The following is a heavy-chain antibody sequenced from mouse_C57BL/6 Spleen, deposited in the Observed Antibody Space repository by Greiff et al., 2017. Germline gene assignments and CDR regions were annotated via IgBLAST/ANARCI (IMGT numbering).Heavy chain of an antibody. D-gene: IGHD2-3*01. CDR1: GYTFTSYG. CDR3: ARSKDGYLYFGY. Sequence: QVQLQQSGAELVKPGASVKLSCKASGYTFTSYGMHWVKQRPGQGLEWIGMIHPNSGSTNYNEKFKSKATLTVDKSSNTAYMQLSSLTSEDSAFYVYARSKDGYLYFGYWGKGTTLTVSS. V-gene: IGHV1-64*01. CDR2: IHPNSGST. J-gene: IGHJ2*01.